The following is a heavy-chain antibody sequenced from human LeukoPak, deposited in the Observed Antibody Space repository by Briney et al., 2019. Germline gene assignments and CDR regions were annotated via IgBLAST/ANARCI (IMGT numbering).Heavy chain of an antibody. D-gene: IGHD6-13*01. Sequence: PSETLSLTCAVYGGSFSGYYWSWIRQPPGKGLEWIREINHSGSTNYNPSLKSRVTISVDTSKNQFSLKLSSVTAADTAVYYCARSRYSSKFDYWSQGTLVTVSS. CDR2: INHSGST. CDR1: GGSFSGYY. V-gene: IGHV4-34*01. CDR3: ARSRYSSKFDY. J-gene: IGHJ4*02.